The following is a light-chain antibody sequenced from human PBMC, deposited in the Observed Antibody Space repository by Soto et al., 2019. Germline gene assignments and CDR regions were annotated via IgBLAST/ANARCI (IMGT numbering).Light chain of an antibody. CDR2: EGS. CDR1: SSDVGSYNL. Sequence: QSVLTQPASGSGSPGQSITISCTGTSSDVGSYNLVSWYQQHPGKAPKLMIYEGSKRPSGVSNRFSGSKSGNTASLTISGLQAEDEADYYCCSYAGSSTFYVFGTGTKVNVL. V-gene: IGLV2-23*01. CDR3: CSYAGSSTFYV. J-gene: IGLJ1*01.